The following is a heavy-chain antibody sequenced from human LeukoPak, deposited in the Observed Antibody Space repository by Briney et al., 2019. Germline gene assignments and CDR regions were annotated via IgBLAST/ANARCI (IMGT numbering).Heavy chain of an antibody. Sequence: PGGSLRLSCAASGFTFSSYAMSWVRQAPGKGLEWVSAISGSGGSTYYADSVKGRFTISRDNSKNTLYLQMNSLRAEDTAVYYCAKVKAYCGGDCYNYYYYGMDVWGQGTTVTVSS. CDR2: ISGSGGST. D-gene: IGHD2-21*02. V-gene: IGHV3-23*01. CDR1: GFTFSSYA. CDR3: AKVKAYCGGDCYNYYYYGMDV. J-gene: IGHJ6*02.